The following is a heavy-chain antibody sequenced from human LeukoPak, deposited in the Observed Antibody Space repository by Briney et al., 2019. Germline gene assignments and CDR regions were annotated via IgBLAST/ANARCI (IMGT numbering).Heavy chain of an antibody. CDR2: ISSNGDIT. D-gene: IGHD5-12*01. CDR3: ARGPQPYDGSGSRAFDI. V-gene: IGHV3-64*02. Sequence: GGSLRLSYAASGFPFRDYAMHWVRQAPGKGLEYVSTISSNGDITYYAESVKGRFSISRDNSKNTLFLQLGSLRAEDMAVYYCARGPQPYDGSGSRAFDIWGQGAMVTVSS. J-gene: IGHJ3*02. CDR1: GFPFRDYA.